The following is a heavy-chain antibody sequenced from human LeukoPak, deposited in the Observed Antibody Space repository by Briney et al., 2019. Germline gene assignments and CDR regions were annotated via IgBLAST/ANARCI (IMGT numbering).Heavy chain of an antibody. CDR3: ARDLYSSRTNDAFVI. CDR1: GGSLSNTFYY. CDR2: INYSGST. Sequence: SETLSLTCTVSGGSLSNTFYYWGWLRQPPGKGLKWLGSINYSGSTYYNPSLKSRVTISVDTSKNQFSLKLSSVTAADTAVYYCARDLYSSRTNDAFVIWGQGTMVTVSS. V-gene: IGHV4-39*02. J-gene: IGHJ3*02. D-gene: IGHD6-13*01.